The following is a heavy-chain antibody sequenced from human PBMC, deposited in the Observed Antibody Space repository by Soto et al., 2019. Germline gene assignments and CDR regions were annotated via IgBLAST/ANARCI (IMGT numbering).Heavy chain of an antibody. V-gene: IGHV3-11*05. J-gene: IGHJ4*02. D-gene: IGHD1-1*01. Sequence: QVQLVESGRGLVKPGGSLRLSCAASGFTFSGYYMTWIRQAPGKGLECISYISSSGDRTKYADSVKGRFTISRDNAKKSLYLQMNSLRAEDTAVYYCVRETAYYFDTWGQGSLVTVSS. CDR3: VRETAYYFDT. CDR1: GFTFSGYY. CDR2: ISSSGDRT.